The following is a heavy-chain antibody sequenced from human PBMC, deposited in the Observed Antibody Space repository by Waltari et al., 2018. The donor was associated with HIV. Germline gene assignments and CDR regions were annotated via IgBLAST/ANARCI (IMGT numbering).Heavy chain of an antibody. CDR3: AKASRSTFDGYGMDV. Sequence: EVQLVESGGVVVQRGGSLSLSCAPSGFTFEDFAMHWVRQAPGKGLEWVSLISWNGGNTLYADSVKGRFTISRDNSKNSLYLQMNSLRAEDTALYYCAKASRSTFDGYGMDVWGQGTTVTVSS. V-gene: IGHV3-43D*04. CDR2: ISWNGGNT. CDR1: GFTFEDFA. J-gene: IGHJ6*02. D-gene: IGHD3-9*01.